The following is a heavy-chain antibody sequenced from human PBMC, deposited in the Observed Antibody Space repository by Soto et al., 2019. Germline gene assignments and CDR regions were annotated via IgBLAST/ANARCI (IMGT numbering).Heavy chain of an antibody. D-gene: IGHD3-3*01. Sequence: QVQLVESGGGVVQPGRSLRLSCPASVFSFSAFGMHWVRQAPGKGLEWVAVISNDGNSQHYADSVKGRFSISRDNSKNTFYLQMNSLSVEDTAVYYCAKTITTVGVSSTGRGALIDYWGQGTLVSVSS. CDR1: VFSFSAFG. V-gene: IGHV3-30*18. CDR2: ISNDGNSQ. J-gene: IGHJ4*02. CDR3: AKTITTVGVSSTGRGALIDY.